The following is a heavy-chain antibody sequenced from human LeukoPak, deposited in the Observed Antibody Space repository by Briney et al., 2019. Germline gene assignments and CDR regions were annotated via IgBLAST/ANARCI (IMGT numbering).Heavy chain of an antibody. V-gene: IGHV3-48*03. D-gene: IGHD3-3*01. CDR2: ISYSGSTT. CDR3: TRHGPPTFVP. Sequence: PGGSLRLSYAASGFTFNNYEMNWLRQAPGKGLEWVSYISYSGSTTSYADSVKGRFTISRDNAKNSLYLQMNSLRAEDTAVYYSTRHGPPTFVPWGERTLVTVSS. J-gene: IGHJ5*02. CDR1: GFTFNNYE.